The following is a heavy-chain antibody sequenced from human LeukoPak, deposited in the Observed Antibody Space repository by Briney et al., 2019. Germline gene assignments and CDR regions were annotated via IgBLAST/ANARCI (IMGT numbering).Heavy chain of an antibody. D-gene: IGHD3-3*01. CDR3: ARSYDFWSGYSIDY. V-gene: IGHV4-34*01. CDR1: GGSFSGYY. CDR2: INHSGST. Sequence: SETLSLTCAVYGGSFSGYYWSWIRQLPGKGLEWIGEINHSGSTNYNPSLKSRVTISVDTSKNQFSLKLSSVTAADTAVYYCARSYDFWSGYSIDYWGQGTLVTVSS. J-gene: IGHJ4*02.